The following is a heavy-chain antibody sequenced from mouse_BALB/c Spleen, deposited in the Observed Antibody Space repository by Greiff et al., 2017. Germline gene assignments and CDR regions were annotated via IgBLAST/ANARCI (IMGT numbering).Heavy chain of an antibody. V-gene: IGHV5-9*03. D-gene: IGHD2-12*01. CDR2: ISSGGGNT. J-gene: IGHJ2*01. CDR3: ARFATYYRYYYSDY. CDR1: GFTFSSYA. Sequence: EVQLVESGGGLVKPGGSLKLSCEASGFTFSSYAMSWVRQTPEKRLEWVATISSGGGNTYYHDSVKGRFTISRDNAKNNLYLQMSSLRSEDTALYYCARFATYYRYYYSDYWGQGTTLTVSS.